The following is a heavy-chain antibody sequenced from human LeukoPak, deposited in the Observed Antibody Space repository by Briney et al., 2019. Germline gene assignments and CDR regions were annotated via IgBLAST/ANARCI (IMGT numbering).Heavy chain of an antibody. CDR3: SRESGPFCPFGY. Sequence: SEILSLTCGVSGGSISGTNWWRWVRQPPGQGLERIGEISLAGQTNYNPSLNGRVTMSLDKSSNQLSLHLTSVTAADTATYFCSRESGPFCPFGYWGQGTLVIVSS. J-gene: IGHJ4*02. V-gene: IGHV4/OR15-8*02. CDR2: ISLAGQT. CDR1: GGSISGTNW. D-gene: IGHD1-26*01.